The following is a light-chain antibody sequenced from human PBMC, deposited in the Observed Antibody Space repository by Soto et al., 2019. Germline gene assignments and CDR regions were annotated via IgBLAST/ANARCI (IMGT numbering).Light chain of an antibody. CDR2: DAS. J-gene: IGKJ3*01. V-gene: IGKV1-5*01. CDR3: QQTNSFPFT. Sequence: DIQMTQSPSTLSASVGDRVTITCRASQSVTHWLAWYQQRPGKAPKLLIYDASTLERGVPSRFSGSGSGTDFTLTITSLQPEDFATYHCQQTNSFPFTFGPGTKVDIK. CDR1: QSVTHW.